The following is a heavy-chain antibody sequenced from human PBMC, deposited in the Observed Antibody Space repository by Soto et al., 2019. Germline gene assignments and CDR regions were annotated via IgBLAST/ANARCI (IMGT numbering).Heavy chain of an antibody. V-gene: IGHV4-59*12. J-gene: IGHJ4*02. Sequence: SETLSLTCTVSGGSISSYYWSWIRQPPGKGLEWIGYIYYSGSTNYNPSLKSRVTISVDTSKNQFSLKLSSVTAADTAVYYCAKDPHYYGDYEHYFDHWGQGTLVTV. CDR2: IYYSGST. CDR3: AKDPHYYGDYEHYFDH. D-gene: IGHD4-17*01. CDR1: GGSISSYY.